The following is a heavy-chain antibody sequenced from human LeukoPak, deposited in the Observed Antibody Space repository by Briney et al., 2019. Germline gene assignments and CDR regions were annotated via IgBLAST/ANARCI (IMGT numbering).Heavy chain of an antibody. J-gene: IGHJ3*02. CDR3: ATLGEVYYYDSSGQGHAFDI. D-gene: IGHD3-22*01. Sequence: GGSLRLSCAASGFTFSSYEMNWVRQAPGKGLEWVSYISSSGSTIYYADPVKGRFTISRDNAKNSLYLQMNSLRAEDTAVYYCATLGEVYYYDSSGQGHAFDIWGQGTMVTVSS. CDR1: GFTFSSYE. CDR2: ISSSGSTI. V-gene: IGHV3-48*03.